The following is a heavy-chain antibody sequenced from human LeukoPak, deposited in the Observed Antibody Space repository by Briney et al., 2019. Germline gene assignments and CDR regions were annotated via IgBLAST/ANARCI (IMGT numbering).Heavy chain of an antibody. CDR2: ISGSGGST. Sequence: GGSLRLSCAASGFTFSSYAMSWVRQAPGKGLEWVSAISGSGGSTYYADSVKGRFTISRDNSKNTLYLQMNSLRAEDTAVYYCAKDREGGYCSCGSCSFDYWGQGTLVAVSS. D-gene: IGHD2-15*01. J-gene: IGHJ4*02. CDR1: GFTFSSYA. CDR3: AKDREGGYCSCGSCSFDY. V-gene: IGHV3-23*01.